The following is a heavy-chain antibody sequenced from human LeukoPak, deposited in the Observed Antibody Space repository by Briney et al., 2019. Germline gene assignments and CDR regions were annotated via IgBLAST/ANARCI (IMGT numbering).Heavy chain of an antibody. CDR3: ARDWTGPYDNNDY. D-gene: IGHD3/OR15-3a*01. J-gene: IGHJ4*02. CDR2: VYTSGST. Sequence: SETLSLTCTVSRGSISNYWWSWIRQAAGKGLEWIGRVYTSGSTNYNPSLKSRVTMSVDTSKNQFSLKLSSVTAADTAVYYCARDWTGPYDNNDYWGQGTLVTVSS. V-gene: IGHV4-4*07. CDR1: RGSISNYW.